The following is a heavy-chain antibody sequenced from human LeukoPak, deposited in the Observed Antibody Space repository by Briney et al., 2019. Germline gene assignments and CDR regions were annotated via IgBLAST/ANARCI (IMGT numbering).Heavy chain of an antibody. CDR2: IYYSGST. Sequence: SEALSLTCTVSGGFISSYYWSWIREPPGKGLEWIGYIYYSGSTSYNPSLKSRVTMSADTSKNQFSLRLSSVTAADTAVYYCARRGAYSGNDLAWYFDLWGRGTLVTVSS. V-gene: IGHV4-59*08. CDR3: ARRGAYSGNDLAWYFDL. D-gene: IGHD5-12*01. J-gene: IGHJ2*01. CDR1: GGFISSYY.